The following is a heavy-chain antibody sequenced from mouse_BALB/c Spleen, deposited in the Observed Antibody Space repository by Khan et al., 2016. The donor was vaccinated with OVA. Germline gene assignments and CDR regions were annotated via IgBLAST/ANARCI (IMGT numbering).Heavy chain of an antibody. CDR1: GYTFTSYT. J-gene: IGHJ3*01. Sequence: QVQLQQSGAELARPGASVKMSCKASGYTFTSYTIHWVKQRPGQGLEWIGYINPSNIYTNYNQKFRDKATLTADKSSRTAYIQLSSLTSEDSAVYYCSRVGPYQGNYGACFAYWGQGTLVTVSA. CDR3: SRVGPYQGNYGACFAY. V-gene: IGHV1-4*01. CDR2: INPSNIYT. D-gene: IGHD2-10*01.